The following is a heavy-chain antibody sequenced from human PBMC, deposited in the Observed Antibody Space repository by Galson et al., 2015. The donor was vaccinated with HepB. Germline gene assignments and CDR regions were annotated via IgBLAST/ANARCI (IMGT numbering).Heavy chain of an antibody. Sequence: QSGAEVKKPGESLKISCKGSGYSFTSYWIGWVRQMPGKGLEWMGIIYPGDSDTRYSPSFQGQVTISADKSISTAYLQWSSLKASDTAMHYCARVRVDNCGGDCYSGYYFDYWGQGTLVTVSS. CDR1: GYSFTSYW. CDR2: IYPGDSDT. J-gene: IGHJ4*02. D-gene: IGHD2-21*01. CDR3: ARVRVDNCGGDCYSGYYFDY. V-gene: IGHV5-51*03.